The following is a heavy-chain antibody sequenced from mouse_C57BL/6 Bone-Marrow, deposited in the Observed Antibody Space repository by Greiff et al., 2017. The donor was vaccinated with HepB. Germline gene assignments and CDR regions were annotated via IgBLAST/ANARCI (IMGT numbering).Heavy chain of an antibody. CDR3: ARSFYYYGPYFDY. CDR1: GYTFTSYW. J-gene: IGHJ2*01. Sequence: QVQLKQPGAELVKPGASVKLSCKASGYTFTSYWMHWVKQRPGQGLEWIGMIHPNSGSTNYNEKFKSKATLTVDKSSSTAYMQLSSLTSEDSAVYYCARSFYYYGPYFDYWGQGTTLTVSS. V-gene: IGHV1-64*01. D-gene: IGHD1-1*01. CDR2: IHPNSGST.